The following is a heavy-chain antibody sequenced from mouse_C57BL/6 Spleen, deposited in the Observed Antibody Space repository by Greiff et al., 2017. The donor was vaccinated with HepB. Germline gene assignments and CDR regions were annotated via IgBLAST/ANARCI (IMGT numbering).Heavy chain of an antibody. CDR2: INPNNGGT. CDR3: ARSPSLFYYYGFDY. D-gene: IGHD1-1*01. J-gene: IGHJ2*01. Sequence: EVQLQESGPELVKPGASVKIPCKASGYTFTDYNMDWVKQSHGKSLEWIGDINPNNGGTIYNQKFKGKATLTVDKSSSTAYMELRSLTSEDTAVYYCARSPSLFYYYGFDYWGQGTTLTVSS. CDR1: GYTFTDYN. V-gene: IGHV1-18*01.